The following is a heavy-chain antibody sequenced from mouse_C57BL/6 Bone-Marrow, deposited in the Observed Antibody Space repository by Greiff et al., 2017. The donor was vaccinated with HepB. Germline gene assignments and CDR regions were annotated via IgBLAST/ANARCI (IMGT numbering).Heavy chain of an antibody. Sequence: QVQLKQPGTELVKPGASVKLSCKASGYTFASYWMHWVKQRPGQGLEWIGNINPSNGGTNYNEKFKSKATLTVDKSSSTAYMQLSSLTSEDSAVYYCARDGSSAYWYFDVWGTGTTVTVSS. CDR3: ARDGSSAYWYFDV. CDR2: INPSNGGT. J-gene: IGHJ1*03. V-gene: IGHV1-53*01. CDR1: GYTFASYW. D-gene: IGHD1-1*01.